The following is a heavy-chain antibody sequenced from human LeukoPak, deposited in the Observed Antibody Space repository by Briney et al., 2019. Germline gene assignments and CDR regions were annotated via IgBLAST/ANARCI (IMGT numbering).Heavy chain of an antibody. D-gene: IGHD3-16*01. CDR1: GGSISSYY. CDR2: IYYSGST. CDR3: ARRRWLGGYYFDY. V-gene: IGHV4-59*01. J-gene: IGHJ4*02. Sequence: NPSETLSLTCTVSGGSISSYYWSWIRQPPGKGLEWIGYIYYSGSTNYNPPLKSRVTISVDTSKNQFSLKLSSVTAADTAVYYCARRRWLGGYYFDYWGQGTLVTVSS.